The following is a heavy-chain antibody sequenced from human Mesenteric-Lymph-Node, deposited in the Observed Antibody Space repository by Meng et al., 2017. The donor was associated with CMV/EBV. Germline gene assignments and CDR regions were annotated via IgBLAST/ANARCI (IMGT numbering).Heavy chain of an antibody. D-gene: IGHD5-18*01. CDR1: GDSVKSGSYY. CDR2: IFAGGGT. Sequence: SETLSLTCTVSGDSVKSGSYYWSWIRQSPGRGLEWIGYIFAGGGTNYSPSLQSRVTISLDTSKNQFSLKLSSVTAADTAVYYCARDKPLGYTYAYPSTWAPAGMDVWGQGTTVTVSS. V-gene: IGHV4-61*01. CDR3: ARDKPLGYTYAYPSTWAPAGMDV. J-gene: IGHJ6*02.